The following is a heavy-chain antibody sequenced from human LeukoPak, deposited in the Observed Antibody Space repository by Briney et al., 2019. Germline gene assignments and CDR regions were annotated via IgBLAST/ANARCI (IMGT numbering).Heavy chain of an antibody. CDR3: ARGVDWTTINELNY. Sequence: GGSLRLSCAASGFTFSNFWMHWVRQAPGKGPVWVSRITPDGGGADYMDSVKGRFTISRDNAKNTVYLQMNSLGADDMAVYYCARGVDWTTINELNYWGQGTLVTVSS. D-gene: IGHD3-10*01. V-gene: IGHV3-74*01. CDR2: ITPDGGGA. CDR1: GFTFSNFW. J-gene: IGHJ4*02.